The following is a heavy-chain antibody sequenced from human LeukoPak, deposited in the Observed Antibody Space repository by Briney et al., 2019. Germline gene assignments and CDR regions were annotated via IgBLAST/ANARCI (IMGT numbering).Heavy chain of an antibody. CDR1: GITLSNYG. V-gene: IGHV3-23*01. J-gene: IGHJ4*02. CDR2: ISDSGGTT. D-gene: IGHD5-24*01. Sequence: GGSLRLSCAVSGITLSNYGMSWVRQAPGKGLEWVAGISDSGGTTNYADSVKGRFTISRDNAKNSLYLQMNSLRAEDTAVYYCARVTGRDGYNFPGYWGQGTLVTVSS. CDR3: ARVTGRDGYNFPGY.